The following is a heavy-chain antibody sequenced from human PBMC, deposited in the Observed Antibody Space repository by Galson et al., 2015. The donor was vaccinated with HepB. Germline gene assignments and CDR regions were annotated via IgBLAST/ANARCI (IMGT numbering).Heavy chain of an antibody. D-gene: IGHD2-8*01. V-gene: IGHV2-5*01. CDR3: AYRPLYTNVWWSGHYFNY. CDR2: IFWNENN. CDR1: GVSLSTSGVS. J-gene: IGHJ4*02. Sequence: PALVKPTQTLTLTCSLSGVSLSTSGVSVAWIRQPPGKALEWLATIFWNENNDRTPSLKTRLSISTDTSKSLVVLSLTNVDPADTATYFCAYRPLYTNVWWSGHYFNYGGQGTLVTVSS.